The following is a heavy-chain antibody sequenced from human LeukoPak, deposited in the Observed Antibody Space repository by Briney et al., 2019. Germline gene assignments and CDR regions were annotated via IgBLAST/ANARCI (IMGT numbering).Heavy chain of an antibody. CDR1: GFTFSIYS. CDR2: ITSSSSTI. D-gene: IGHD3-22*01. V-gene: IGHV3-48*02. Sequence: TGGSLRLSCAASGFTFSIYSMNWVRQAPGKGLEWVSYITSSSSTIYYADSVRGRFTISRDNAKNSLYLQMNSLRDEDTAVYYCARVDWMIGAFDIWGQGTMVTVSS. CDR3: ARVDWMIGAFDI. J-gene: IGHJ3*02.